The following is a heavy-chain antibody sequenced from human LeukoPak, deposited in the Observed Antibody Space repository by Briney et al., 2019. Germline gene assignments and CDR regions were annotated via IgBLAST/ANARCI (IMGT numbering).Heavy chain of an antibody. CDR1: VGTFSSYA. CDR3: AREGYTYSGEEYYFDY. J-gene: IGHJ4*02. V-gene: IGHV1-69*13. Sequence: ASVKVSCKASVGTFSSYAISWVRQAPGQGLEWMGGIIPIFGTANYAQKFQGRVTITADESTSTAYMELSSLRSEDTAVYYCAREGYTYSGEEYYFDYWGQGTLVTVSS. D-gene: IGHD5-18*01. CDR2: IIPIFGTA.